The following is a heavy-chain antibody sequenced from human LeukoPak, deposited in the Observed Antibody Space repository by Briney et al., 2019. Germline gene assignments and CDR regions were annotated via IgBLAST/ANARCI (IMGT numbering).Heavy chain of an antibody. CDR3: VRDKRQWLAPMRSVDP. V-gene: IGHV1-18*01. D-gene: IGHD6-19*01. Sequence: ASVKVSCKASGYTFTSYGISWVRQAPGQGLEWMGWISAYNGNTNYAQKLQGRVTMTTDTSTSTAYMELRSLRSDDTAVYYCVRDKRQWLAPMRSVDPWGQGTLVTVSS. J-gene: IGHJ5*02. CDR1: GYTFTSYG. CDR2: ISAYNGNT.